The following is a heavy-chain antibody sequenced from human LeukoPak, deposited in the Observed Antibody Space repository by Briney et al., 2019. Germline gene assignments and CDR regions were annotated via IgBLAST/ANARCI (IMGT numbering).Heavy chain of an antibody. CDR1: GGTFSSYA. CDR2: ISGSGGST. Sequence: GASVKVSCKASGGTFSSYAMSWVRQAPGKGLEWVSAISGSGGSTYYADSVKGRFTISRDNSKNTLYLQMNSLRAEDTAVYYCAKGRWLQPYWGQGTLVTVSS. D-gene: IGHD5-24*01. V-gene: IGHV3-23*01. J-gene: IGHJ4*02. CDR3: AKGRWLQPY.